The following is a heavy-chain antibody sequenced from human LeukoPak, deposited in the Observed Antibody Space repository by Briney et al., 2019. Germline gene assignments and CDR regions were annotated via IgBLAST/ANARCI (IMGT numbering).Heavy chain of an antibody. J-gene: IGHJ4*02. D-gene: IGHD5/OR15-5a*01. CDR1: GGSISSYY. CDR3: ARHSSSTSYVFDY. V-gene: IGHV4-59*08. Sequence: SETLSLTCNVSGGSISSYYWSCIRQPPGKGLERFGYIYYSGSTNYNPSLKSRVTISVDTSKNQFSLKLSSVTAADTAVYYCARHSSSTSYVFDYWGQGTLVTVSS. CDR2: IYYSGST.